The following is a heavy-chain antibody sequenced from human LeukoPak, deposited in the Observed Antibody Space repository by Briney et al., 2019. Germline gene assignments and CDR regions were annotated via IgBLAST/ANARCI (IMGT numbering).Heavy chain of an antibody. CDR3: ARYPSSTSCFDY. V-gene: IGHV4-31*03. CDR2: IYYSGST. J-gene: IGHJ4*02. CDR1: GGSISSGGYY. D-gene: IGHD2-2*01. Sequence: SQTLSLICTVSGGSISSGGYYWSWIRQHPGKGLEWIGYIYYSGSTYYNPSLKSRVTISVDTSKNQFSLKLSSVTAADTAVYYCARYPSSTSCFDYWGQGTLVTVSS.